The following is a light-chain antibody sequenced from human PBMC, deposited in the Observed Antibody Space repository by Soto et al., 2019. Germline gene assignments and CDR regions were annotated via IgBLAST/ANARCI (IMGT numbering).Light chain of an antibody. J-gene: IGLJ3*02. Sequence: QSALTQPASVSGSLGQSITISCTGSSSDVGGYNYVSWYQQHPGKAPKLMIYEVNNRPSGVSNRFSGSKSGNTASLTISGLQAEDEADYYCSSFTSSSTQVLGGVTKLTVL. CDR2: EVN. CDR3: SSFTSSSTQV. V-gene: IGLV2-14*01. CDR1: SSDVGGYNY.